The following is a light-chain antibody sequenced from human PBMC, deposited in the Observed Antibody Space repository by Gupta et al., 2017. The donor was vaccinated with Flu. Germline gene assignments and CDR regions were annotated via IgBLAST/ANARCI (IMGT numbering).Light chain of an antibody. V-gene: IGKV2-30*01. CDR3: RQGTHWPWT. CDR2: EVS. CDR1: QSLVYKDGDTY. J-gene: IGKJ1*01. Sequence: DVVMTQSPLSLPVTLGQPASISCRSSQSLVYKDGDTYLNWFQQRPGQSPRRLIYEVSNRDSGVPDRFSGSGSGTDFTLKISRVEAEDVGVYYCRQGTHWPWTFGQGTKVEIK.